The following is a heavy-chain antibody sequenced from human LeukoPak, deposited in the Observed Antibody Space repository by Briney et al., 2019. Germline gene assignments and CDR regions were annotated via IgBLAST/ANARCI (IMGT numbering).Heavy chain of an antibody. CDR2: ISNSGGHT. D-gene: IGHD2-15*01. CDR3: AKDFYSNPFYCSGSSCYSTAFDI. V-gene: IGHV3-23*01. Sequence: GRSLRLSCAASGFTFSSYAMTWVRQAPGKGLEWVSTISNSGGHTYYADSVKGRFSISRDNSENTVYLQMNSLRAEDTAVYYCAKDFYSNPFYCSGSSCYSTAFDIWGQGTLVTVSS. CDR1: GFTFSSYA. J-gene: IGHJ3*02.